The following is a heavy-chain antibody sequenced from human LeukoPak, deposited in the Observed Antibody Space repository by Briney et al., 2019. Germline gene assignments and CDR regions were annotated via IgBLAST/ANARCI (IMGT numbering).Heavy chain of an antibody. CDR3: ARGPRSSVVVTAFFDY. Sequence: VRQXPGKGLXXXXIVYSGGTTYYADSVKGRFIISRDNSTNTLFLQMNSLRVEDTAMYYCARGPRSSVVVTAFFDYWGQGALVTVSS. J-gene: IGHJ4*02. CDR2: VYSGGTT. D-gene: IGHD2-21*02. V-gene: IGHV3-53*01.